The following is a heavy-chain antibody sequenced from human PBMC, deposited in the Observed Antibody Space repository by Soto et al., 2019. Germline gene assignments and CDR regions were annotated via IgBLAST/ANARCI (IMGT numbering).Heavy chain of an antibody. CDR1: GFNIRSYW. J-gene: IGHJ5*02. D-gene: IGHD1-26*01. Sequence: EVQLVESGGGLVQPGGSLRLSCAASGFNIRSYWMHWVRLTPGHGLVWVSRINGDGTDRIYADSVKGRFTISRDNGENTIYLQMNSLRGDDTAVYYCGRDVPYYRIDTWGQGTLLTVSS. V-gene: IGHV3-74*01. CDR3: GRDVPYYRIDT. CDR2: INGDGTDR.